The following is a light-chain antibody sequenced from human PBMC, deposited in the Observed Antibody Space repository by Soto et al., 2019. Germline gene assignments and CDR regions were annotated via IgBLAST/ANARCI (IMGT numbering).Light chain of an antibody. CDR3: QQTYDSLVS. V-gene: IGKV1-39*01. CDR2: GSY. J-gene: IGKJ4*01. Sequence: DIQMTQYPPSLSASVGDRVTITCRASQTIRAYLHWYQQKPGKAPTLLIYGSYSLQTGVPPRFSGSGSGTEFTLTISSLQPEDFGTYYCQQTYDSLVSFGGGTKVYLK. CDR1: QTIRAY.